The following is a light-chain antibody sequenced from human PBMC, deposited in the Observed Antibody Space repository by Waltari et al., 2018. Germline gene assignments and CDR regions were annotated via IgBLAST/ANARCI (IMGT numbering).Light chain of an antibody. CDR3: QQYINWPKT. CDR1: QGIISY. V-gene: IGKV1-9*01. Sequence: DIQLTQSPSFLSASVGDRVTITCRASQGIISYLAWYQQKPGKAPKVLIYAASTLQSGVPSRFSGSGSGTEFTLTISSLQSDDFAVYYCQQYINWPKTFGQGTKLEIK. CDR2: AAS. J-gene: IGKJ2*01.